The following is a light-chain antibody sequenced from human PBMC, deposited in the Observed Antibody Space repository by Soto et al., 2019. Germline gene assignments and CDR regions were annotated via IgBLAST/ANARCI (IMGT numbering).Light chain of an antibody. CDR3: QSYATGLSVLYV. CDR2: GNN. Sequence: QAVVTQPPSVSGAPGQRVTISCTGSSSNIGAGYDVHWYQQLPGTAPKLLIYGNNNRPSGVPDRFSGSKSGTSASLADTGLQAEDEADYYCQSYATGLSVLYVFGTGTKVTVL. J-gene: IGLJ1*01. CDR1: SSNIGAGYD. V-gene: IGLV1-40*01.